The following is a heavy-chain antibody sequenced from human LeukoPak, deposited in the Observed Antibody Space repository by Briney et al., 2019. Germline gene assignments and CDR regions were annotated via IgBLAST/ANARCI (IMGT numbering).Heavy chain of an antibody. CDR1: GGSFSGYY. CDR3: ARRKFKCSGGSCYFDY. Sequence: PSETLSLTCAVYGGSFSGYYWSWIRQPPGKGLEWIGEINHSGSTNYNPSLKSRVTISVDTSKNQFSLKLSSVTAADTAVYYCARRKFKCSGGSCYFDYWGQGTLVTVSS. V-gene: IGHV4-34*01. D-gene: IGHD2-15*01. J-gene: IGHJ4*02. CDR2: INHSGST.